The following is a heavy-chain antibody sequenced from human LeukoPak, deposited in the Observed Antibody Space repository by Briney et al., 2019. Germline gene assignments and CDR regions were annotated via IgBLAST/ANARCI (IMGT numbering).Heavy chain of an antibody. Sequence: GGSLQISCQVSGYRFSSYWIGWVRQLPGKGLEWMGIIFPGDSDTRYSPSFQGQVTISADKSISTAYLQWSSLKASDTAMYYCAKNYYGSTAFDIWGQGTMVTVSS. D-gene: IGHD3-10*01. CDR2: IFPGDSDT. J-gene: IGHJ3*02. CDR3: AKNYYGSTAFDI. V-gene: IGHV5-51*01. CDR1: GYRFSSYW.